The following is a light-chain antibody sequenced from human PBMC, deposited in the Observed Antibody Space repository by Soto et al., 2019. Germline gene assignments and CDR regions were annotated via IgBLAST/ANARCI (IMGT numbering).Light chain of an antibody. Sequence: DIQLTQYPTTLSASVGDSVTITCRASQNIRNWLAWYPPKPGKGPNPLIYDASSLKSGVPARFSGSGSGTEFTLTIRSPQPDEFATYYCQQYYTYSPFGQGTRLEIK. V-gene: IGKV1-5*01. CDR1: QNIRNW. J-gene: IGKJ5*01. CDR2: DAS. CDR3: QQYYTYSP.